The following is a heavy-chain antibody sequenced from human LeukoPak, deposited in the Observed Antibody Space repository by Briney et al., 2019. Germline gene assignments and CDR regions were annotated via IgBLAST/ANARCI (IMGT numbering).Heavy chain of an antibody. V-gene: IGHV3-30*18. CDR1: GFTFSSYG. Sequence: GGSLRLSCAASGFTFSSYGMHWVCQAPGKGLEWVAVISYDGSNKYYADSVKGRFTISRDNSKNTLYLQMNSLRAEDTAVYYCAKASVEMATITIDYWGQGTLVTVSS. CDR3: AKASVEMATITIDY. J-gene: IGHJ4*02. D-gene: IGHD5-24*01. CDR2: ISYDGSNK.